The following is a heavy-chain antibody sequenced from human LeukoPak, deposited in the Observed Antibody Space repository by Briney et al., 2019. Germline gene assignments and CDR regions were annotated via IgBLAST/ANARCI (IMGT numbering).Heavy chain of an antibody. Sequence: SVKVSCKASGGTFSSYAISWVRQAPGQGLEWMGGIIPIFGTANYAQKFQGRVTITTDESTSTAYMELSSLRSEDTAVYYCTKDLHILATDYWGQGTLVIVSS. CDR1: GGTFSSYA. D-gene: IGHD5-12*01. CDR2: IIPIFGTA. V-gene: IGHV1-69*05. CDR3: TKDLHILATDY. J-gene: IGHJ4*02.